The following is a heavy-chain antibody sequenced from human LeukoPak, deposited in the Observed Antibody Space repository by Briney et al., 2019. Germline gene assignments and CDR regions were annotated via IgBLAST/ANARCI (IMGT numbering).Heavy chain of an antibody. Sequence: GSLRLSYAASGFTFSSYGMHWVRQAPGKGLEWVAFIRYDGSNKYYADSVKGRFTISRDNSKNTLYLQMNGLRAEDTAVYYCARKSSRAAAGPQYFQHWGQGTLVTVSS. J-gene: IGHJ1*01. CDR3: ARKSSRAAAGPQYFQH. V-gene: IGHV3-30*02. CDR1: GFTFSSYG. CDR2: IRYDGSNK. D-gene: IGHD6-13*01.